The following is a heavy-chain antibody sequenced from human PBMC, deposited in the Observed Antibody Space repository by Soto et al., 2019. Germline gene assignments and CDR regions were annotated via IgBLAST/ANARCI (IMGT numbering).Heavy chain of an antibody. CDR3: ARDLGATTRNWFDP. CDR2: ISAYNGNT. V-gene: IGHV1-18*01. D-gene: IGHD1-26*01. J-gene: IGHJ5*02. Sequence: ASVKVSCKASGYTFTSYGISWLRQAPGQGLEWMGWISAYNGNTNYAQKLQGRVTMTTDTSTSTAYMELRSLRSDDTAVYYCARDLGATTRNWFDPWGQGTLVTVSS. CDR1: GYTFTSYG.